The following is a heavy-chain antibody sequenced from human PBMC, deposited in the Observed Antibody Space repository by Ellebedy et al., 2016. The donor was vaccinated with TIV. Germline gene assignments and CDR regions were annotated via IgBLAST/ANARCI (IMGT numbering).Heavy chain of an antibody. CDR1: GYTLTELS. D-gene: IGHD2-2*03. CDR3: ARPLGYCSSTSCHDAFDI. Sequence: ASVKVSXKVSGYTLTELSMHWVRQAPGKGLEWMGGFDPEDGETIYAQKFQGRVTMTEDTSTDTAYMELSSLRSEDTAVYYCARPLGYCSSTSCHDAFDIWGQGTMVTVSS. J-gene: IGHJ3*02. V-gene: IGHV1-24*01. CDR2: FDPEDGET.